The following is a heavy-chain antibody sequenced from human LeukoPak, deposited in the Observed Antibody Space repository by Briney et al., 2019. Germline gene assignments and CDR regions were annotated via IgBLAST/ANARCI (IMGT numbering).Heavy chain of an antibody. J-gene: IGHJ4*02. V-gene: IGHV4-39*01. CDR2: IYYSGST. CDR1: GGSISSSSYY. Sequence: PSETLSLTCTVSGGSISSSSYYWGWIRQPPGKGLEWIGSIYYSGSTYYNPSLKSRVTISVDTSKNQFSLKLSSVTAADTAVYYCARLGSSSEDIDYWGQGTLVTVSS. CDR3: ARLGSSSEDIDY. D-gene: IGHD6-6*01.